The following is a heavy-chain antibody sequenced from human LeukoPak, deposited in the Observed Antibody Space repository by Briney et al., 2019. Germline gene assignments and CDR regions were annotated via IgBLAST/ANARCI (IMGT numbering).Heavy chain of an antibody. CDR3: ASYCSGGSCYSFGLGY. Sequence: SETLSLTCTVSGGSISSSSYYWGWIRQPPGKGLEWIGSIYYSGSTYYNPSLKSRVTISVDTSKNQFSLKLSSVTAADTAVYYCASYCSGGSCYSFGLGYWGQGTLVTVSS. J-gene: IGHJ4*02. V-gene: IGHV4-39*07. CDR2: IYYSGST. CDR1: GGSISSSSYY. D-gene: IGHD2-15*01.